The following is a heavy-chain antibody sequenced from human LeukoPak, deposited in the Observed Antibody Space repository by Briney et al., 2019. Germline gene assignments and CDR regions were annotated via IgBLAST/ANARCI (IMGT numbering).Heavy chain of an antibody. CDR1: DDSINRDF. CDR3: ARLPDIGGWPFDY. Sequence: SETLSLTCTASDDSINRDFWTWIRQPPGKGLEWIGYIRYSGRTEYNPSLTSRVTISIDTSKNQFSLKLMSVTAADTALYYCARLPDIGGWPFDYWGQGMLVTVSS. CDR2: IRYSGRT. J-gene: IGHJ4*02. D-gene: IGHD6-19*01. V-gene: IGHV4-59*01.